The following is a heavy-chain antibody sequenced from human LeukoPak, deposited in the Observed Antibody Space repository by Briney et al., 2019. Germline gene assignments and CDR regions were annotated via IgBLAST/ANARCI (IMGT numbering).Heavy chain of an antibody. V-gene: IGHV3-30*02. J-gene: IGHJ1*01. Sequence: GGSLRLSCAVSGFTFSSYGMHWVRQVPGKGLEWVAFIRYDGSNTYYADSVKGRFTISRDNSKNTLYLQMNSLRAEDTAVYYCARDRDCSGGSCYGYWGQGTLVTVSS. CDR1: GFTFSSYG. D-gene: IGHD2-15*01. CDR2: IRYDGSNT. CDR3: ARDRDCSGGSCYGY.